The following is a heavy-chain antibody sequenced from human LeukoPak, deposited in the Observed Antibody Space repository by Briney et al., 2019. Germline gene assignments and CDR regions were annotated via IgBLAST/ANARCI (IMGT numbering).Heavy chain of an antibody. CDR3: ARFDALYYDSGGYFEDY. Sequence: ASVKVSCKASGYTFTGQYMHWVRQAPGQGLEWMGWINPNSGGTNYAQKFQGRVTMTRDTSISTAYMELSRLRSDDTAVYYCARFDALYYDSGGYFEDYWGQGTLVTVSS. CDR2: INPNSGGT. CDR1: GYTFTGQY. J-gene: IGHJ4*02. V-gene: IGHV1-2*02. D-gene: IGHD3-22*01.